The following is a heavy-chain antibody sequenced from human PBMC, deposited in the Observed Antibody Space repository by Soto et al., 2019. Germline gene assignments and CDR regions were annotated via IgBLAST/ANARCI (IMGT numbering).Heavy chain of an antibody. V-gene: IGHV3-21*01. CDR1: GFTFSSYS. Sequence: EVQLVESGGGLVKPGGSLRLSCAASGFTFSSYSMNWVRQAPGKGLEWVSSISSSSSYIYYADSVKGRFTISRDNAKNSLYLQMNSRRAEDTAVYYCARGGGKGVVAATQRSFDYWGQGTLVTVSS. D-gene: IGHD2-15*01. CDR3: ARGGGKGVVAATQRSFDY. J-gene: IGHJ4*02. CDR2: ISSSSSYI.